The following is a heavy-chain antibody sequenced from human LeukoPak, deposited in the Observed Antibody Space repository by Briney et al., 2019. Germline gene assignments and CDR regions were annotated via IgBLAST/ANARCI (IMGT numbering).Heavy chain of an antibody. D-gene: IGHD4-17*01. CDR1: GYTFTSYG. CDR3: ARDIPYGEYYFDY. Sequence: ASVKVSCKASGYTFTSYGISWVRQAPGQGLEWMGWISAYNGNTNYAQKLQGRVTMTTDTSTSTACMELRSLRSDDTAVYYCARDIPYGEYYFDYWGQGTLVTVSS. V-gene: IGHV1-18*01. CDR2: ISAYNGNT. J-gene: IGHJ4*02.